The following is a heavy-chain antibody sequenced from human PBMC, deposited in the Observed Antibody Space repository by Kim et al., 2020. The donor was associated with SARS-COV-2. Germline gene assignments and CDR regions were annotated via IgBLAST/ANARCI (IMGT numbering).Heavy chain of an antibody. CDR2: IWYDGSNK. Sequence: GGSLRLSCAASGFTFSSYGMHWVRQAPGKGLEWVGVIWYDGSNKYYADSVKGRFTISRANSKNTMYLQMNSLRAEDTAVYYCAKDLYDYVWGSYGYTGQGLDYWGQGTLVTVSS. D-gene: IGHD3-16*01. V-gene: IGHV3-33*06. CDR3: AKDLYDYVWGSYGYTGQGLDY. CDR1: GFTFSSYG. J-gene: IGHJ4*02.